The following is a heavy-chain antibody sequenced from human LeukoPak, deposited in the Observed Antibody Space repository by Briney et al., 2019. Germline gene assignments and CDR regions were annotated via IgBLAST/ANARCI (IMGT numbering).Heavy chain of an antibody. Sequence: GSLRLSCAASRFTFSSYDMHWVRQAPGKGLEWVAFIRSDGSNKYYADSVKGRFTVSRDNSKNTLSLQVNSLRGDDTAVYYCANTYFDYWGQGTLVTVSS. J-gene: IGHJ4*02. V-gene: IGHV3-30*02. CDR1: RFTFSSYD. CDR2: IRSDGSNK. CDR3: ANTYFDY.